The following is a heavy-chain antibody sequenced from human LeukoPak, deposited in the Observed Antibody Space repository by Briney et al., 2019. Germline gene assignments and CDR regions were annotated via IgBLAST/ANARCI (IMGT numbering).Heavy chain of an antibody. CDR3: AGSGWSGDFQH. CDR2: ISYDGSNK. CDR1: GFTFSSYA. Sequence: GGSLRLSCAASGFTFSSYAMHWVRQAPGKGLEWVAVISYDGSNKYYADSVKGRFTISRDNSKNTLYLQMNSLRAEDTAAYYCAGSGWSGDFQHWGQGTLVTVSS. D-gene: IGHD6-19*01. V-gene: IGHV3-30-3*01. J-gene: IGHJ1*01.